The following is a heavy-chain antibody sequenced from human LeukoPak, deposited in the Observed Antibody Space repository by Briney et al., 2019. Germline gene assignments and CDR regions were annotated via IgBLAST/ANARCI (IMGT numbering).Heavy chain of an antibody. CDR3: ARTTSQSIVAAGDY. CDR2: IIPMFGAA. V-gene: IGHV1-69*06. D-gene: IGHD2-15*01. CDR1: GYTFTSYG. Sequence: ASVKVSCKASGYTFTSYGISWVRQAPGQGLEWMGGIIPMFGAANYAQKLQGRVTFTADKSTNTVYMDLRSLTSEDTAVHYCARTTSQSIVAAGDYWGQGTLVIVSS. J-gene: IGHJ4*02.